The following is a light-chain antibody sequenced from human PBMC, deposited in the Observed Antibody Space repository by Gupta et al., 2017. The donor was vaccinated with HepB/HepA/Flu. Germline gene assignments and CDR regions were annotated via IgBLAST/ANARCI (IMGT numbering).Light chain of an antibody. CDR2: WAS. Sequence: DIVMTQSPDSLAVSLGERTAINCKSSQSILYTPNNKNYLVWYQQKPGQPPKVLINWASTRESGVPDRFSGSGSGTDFTLTISSRQPEDVAVYYCQQYYSSPRTFGQGTKVEIK. CDR3: QQYYSSPRT. J-gene: IGKJ1*01. V-gene: IGKV4-1*01. CDR1: QSILYTPNNKNY.